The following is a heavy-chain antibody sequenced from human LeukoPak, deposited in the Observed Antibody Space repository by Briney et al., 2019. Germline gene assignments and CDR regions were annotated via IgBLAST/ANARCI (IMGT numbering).Heavy chain of an antibody. CDR1: GGSISSYY. D-gene: IGHD1-26*01. Sequence: KSSETLSLTCTVSGGSISSYYWSWIRQPPGKGLEWIGYIYYSGSTNYNPSLKSRVTISVDTSKNQLSLKLSSVTAADTAVYYCARGGSYRYYFDYWGQGTLVTVSS. J-gene: IGHJ4*02. CDR2: IYYSGST. V-gene: IGHV4-59*01. CDR3: ARGGSYRYYFDY.